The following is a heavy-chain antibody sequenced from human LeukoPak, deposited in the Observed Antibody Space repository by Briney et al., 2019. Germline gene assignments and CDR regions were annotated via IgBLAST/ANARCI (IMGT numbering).Heavy chain of an antibody. J-gene: IGHJ4*02. CDR1: GFTVSTNY. Sequence: GGSLTLSCAASGFTVSTNYMSWVRQAPGKGLEWVSVIYSGDTTFYADSVRGKFTISRDNSKNTLYLQMNSLRAEATAVYYCASILRSSSGYYFDYWGQGTLVTVSS. D-gene: IGHD3-10*01. CDR3: ASILRSSSGYYFDY. V-gene: IGHV3-66*01. CDR2: IYSGDTT.